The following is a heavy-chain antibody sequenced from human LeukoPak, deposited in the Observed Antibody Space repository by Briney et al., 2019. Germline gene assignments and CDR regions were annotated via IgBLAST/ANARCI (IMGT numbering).Heavy chain of an antibody. Sequence: GGSLRLSCAASGFPFSSYGMHWVRQAPGKGLEWVARLVYDERSDYANSVKGRFSISRDNSKNTLFLDMSDLRVEDPAVYYCARDLSAAFDFWGQGVLVTVSS. CDR2: LVYDERS. D-gene: IGHD6-19*01. CDR1: GFPFSSYG. CDR3: ARDLSAAFDF. J-gene: IGHJ4*02. V-gene: IGHV3-33*05.